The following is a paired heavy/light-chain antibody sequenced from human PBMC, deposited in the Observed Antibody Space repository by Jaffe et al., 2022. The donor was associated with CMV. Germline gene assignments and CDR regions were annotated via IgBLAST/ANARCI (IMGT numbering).Light chain of an antibody. Sequence: QSVLTQPPSVSAAPGQKVTISCSGSSSNIGNNYVSWYQQLPGTAPKLLIYENNKRPSGIPDRFSGSKSGTSATLGITGLQTGDEADYYCGTWDSSLSAGWVFGGGTKLTVL. CDR1: SSNIGNNY. CDR2: ENN. CDR3: GTWDSSLSAGWV. V-gene: IGLV1-51*02. J-gene: IGLJ3*02.
Heavy chain of an antibody. J-gene: IGHJ6*02. CDR1: GFTFSNYA. V-gene: IGHV3-23*01. Sequence: EVQLLESGGGLVQPGGSLRLSCAASGFTFSNYAMSWVRQAPGKGLEWVSTVSGPGGTTYYADSVKGRFTISRDNSKNTLYLQMDSLRAEDTAVFYCAKGVVRGVLYWDYYYYGMDVWGQGTTVTVSS. D-gene: IGHD3-10*01. CDR3: AKGVVRGVLYWDYYYYGMDV. CDR2: VSGPGGTT.